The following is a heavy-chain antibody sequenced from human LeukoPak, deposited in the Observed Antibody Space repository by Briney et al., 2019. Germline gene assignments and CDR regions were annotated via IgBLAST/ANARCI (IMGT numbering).Heavy chain of an antibody. CDR1: GGSISSYY. V-gene: IGHV4-59*08. J-gene: IGHJ4*02. CDR2: IYYSGST. D-gene: IGHD2-15*01. CDR3: ARLSLYPYCSGGSCYPTYFDY. Sequence: SETLSLTCTVSGGSISSYYWSWIRQPPGKGLEWIGYIYYSGSTNYNPSLKSRVTISVDTSKNQFSLKLSSVTAADTAVYYCARLSLYPYCSGGSCYPTYFDYWGQGTLVTVSS.